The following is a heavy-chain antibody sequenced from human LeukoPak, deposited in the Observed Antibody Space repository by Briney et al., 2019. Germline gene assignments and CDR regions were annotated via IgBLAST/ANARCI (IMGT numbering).Heavy chain of an antibody. D-gene: IGHD5-18*01. CDR2: IRYDGSNK. J-gene: IGHJ4*02. CDR1: GITLSSYV. Sequence: GRSLRLSCAASGITLSSYVMHWVRQAPGKGLEWVAVIRYDGSNKYYADSVKGRFTISRDNSKNTVYLQMNSLRAEDTAVYYCAGDLSPDGYSYGYCFDYWGQGTLVTVSS. V-gene: IGHV3-33*01. CDR3: AGDLSPDGYSYGYCFDY.